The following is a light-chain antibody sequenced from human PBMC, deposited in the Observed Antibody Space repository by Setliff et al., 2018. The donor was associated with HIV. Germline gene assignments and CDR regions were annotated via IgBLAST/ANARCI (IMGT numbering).Light chain of an antibody. V-gene: IGLV8-61*01. Sequence: QTVVTQEPSFSVSPGGTVTLTCGLNSGSVSTSNSPSWYQQTPGQAPRTLIYSTNTRSSGVPDRFSGSIVGNKAALTITGAQGDDESDYYCALYMGSGIWVFGGGTQLTVL. J-gene: IGLJ3*02. CDR3: ALYMGSGIWV. CDR1: SGSVSTSNS. CDR2: STN.